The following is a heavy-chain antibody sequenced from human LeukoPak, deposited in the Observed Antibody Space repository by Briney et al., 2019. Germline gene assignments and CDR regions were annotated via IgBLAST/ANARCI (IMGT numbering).Heavy chain of an antibody. CDR3: ARAVSGYATLGDY. J-gene: IGHJ4*02. CDR2: IYPGDSDT. V-gene: IGHV5-51*01. D-gene: IGHD5-12*01. CDR1: GYSFTSYC. Sequence: GESLKISCKGSGYSFTSYCIGWVRQMPGKGPEWMGIIYPGDSDTRYSPSFQGQVTISADKSISTAYLQWSSLKASDTAMYYCARAVSGYATLGDYWGQGTLVTVSS.